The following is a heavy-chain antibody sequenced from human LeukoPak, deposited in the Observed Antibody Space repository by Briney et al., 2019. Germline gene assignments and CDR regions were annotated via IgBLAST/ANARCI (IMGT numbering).Heavy chain of an antibody. CDR1: GGSISSYY. CDR2: IYYSGST. Sequence: PSETLSLTCTVSGGSISSYYWSWIRQPPGKGLEWIGYIYYSGSTNYNPSLKSRVTISVDTSKNQFSLKLSSVTAADTAVYYCARHGGYDAFDIWGQGTMVTVSS. J-gene: IGHJ3*02. V-gene: IGHV4-59*08. CDR3: ARHGGYDAFDI. D-gene: IGHD3-22*01.